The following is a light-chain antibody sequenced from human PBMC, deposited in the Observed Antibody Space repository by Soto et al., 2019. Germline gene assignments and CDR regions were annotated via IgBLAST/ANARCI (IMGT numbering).Light chain of an antibody. CDR2: QAS. CDR3: QQYNSYSLT. CDR1: QSINSW. Sequence: DIQMTQSPSTLSASVGDRVTITCRASQSINSWLAWYQHKPWKAPKLLIYQASSFESGVPSRFSGSGSGTEFILTISSLQPDYFASYYCQQYNSYSLTFGGGTKVEIK. V-gene: IGKV1-5*03. J-gene: IGKJ4*01.